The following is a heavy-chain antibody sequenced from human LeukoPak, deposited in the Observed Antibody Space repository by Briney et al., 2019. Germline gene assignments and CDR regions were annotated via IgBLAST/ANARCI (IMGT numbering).Heavy chain of an antibody. D-gene: IGHD3-10*01. V-gene: IGHV1-69*04. J-gene: IGHJ4*02. Sequence: SVKVSCKASGGTFSSYAISWVRQAPGQGLEWMGRIIPILGIANYAQKFQGRVTITADKSTSTAYMELSSLRSEDTAVYYCASYGSGSYYGYYFDYWGQGTLVTVSS. CDR1: GGTFSSYA. CDR2: IIPILGIA. CDR3: ASYGSGSYYGYYFDY.